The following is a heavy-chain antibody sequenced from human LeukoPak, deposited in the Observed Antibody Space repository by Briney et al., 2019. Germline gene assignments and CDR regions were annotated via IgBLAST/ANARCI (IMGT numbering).Heavy chain of an antibody. J-gene: IGHJ4*02. V-gene: IGHV3-23*01. CDR1: GFTFSSYT. D-gene: IGHD7-27*01. CDR2: ISTGDGNT. Sequence: GGSLRLSCTASGFTFSSYTMTWVRQAPGKGLKWVSTISTGDGNTYYADSVKGRFTVSRDDSKNTLYLQMNSLRAEDTAVYYCAKDGGLWVSAHWGDSWGRGTLVTVSS. CDR3: AKDGGLWVSAHWGDS.